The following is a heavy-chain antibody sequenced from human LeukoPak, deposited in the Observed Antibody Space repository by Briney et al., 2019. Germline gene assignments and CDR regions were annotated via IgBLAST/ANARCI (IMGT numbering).Heavy chain of an antibody. CDR1: GGSISSYY. D-gene: IGHD4-23*01. J-gene: IGHJ4*02. CDR3: ARGGDYGGPRTAREFDY. CDR2: IYYSGST. V-gene: IGHV4-59*12. Sequence: PSETLSLTCTVSGGSISSYYWSWIRQPPGKGLEWIGYIYYSGSTNYNPSLKSRVTISVDTSKNQFSLKLSSVTAADTAVYYCARGGDYGGPRTAREFDYWGQGTLVTVSS.